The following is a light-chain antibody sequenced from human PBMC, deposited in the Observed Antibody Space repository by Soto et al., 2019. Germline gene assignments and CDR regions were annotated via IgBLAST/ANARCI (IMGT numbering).Light chain of an antibody. J-gene: IGLJ1*01. V-gene: IGLV3-1*01. CDR1: KLGDKY. CDR3: QACDSSTGV. Sequence: SYELTQPPSVSVSPGQTASIACSGDKLGDKYACWYQQKPGQPPVFVIYEDSKRPSAIPERFSGSNSGNTATLTIGGTQAMDEADYYCQACDSSTGVFGAGTKLTVL. CDR2: EDS.